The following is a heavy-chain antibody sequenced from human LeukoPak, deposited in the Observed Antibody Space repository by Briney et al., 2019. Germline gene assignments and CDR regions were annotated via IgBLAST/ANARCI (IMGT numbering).Heavy chain of an antibody. CDR3: VTGGSGTYYK. CDR1: VFKFDDFG. CDR2: INWDGGST. V-gene: IGHV3-20*04. D-gene: IGHD1-26*01. J-gene: IGHJ4*02. Sequence: PGGSLRLSCAASVFKFDDFGMSWVRQDPAKGLEWVSSINWDGGSTYYADSVKGRVTISRDNVENSLHLQMNSLRLEDTAVYYCVTGGSGTYYKWGQGTLVTVSS.